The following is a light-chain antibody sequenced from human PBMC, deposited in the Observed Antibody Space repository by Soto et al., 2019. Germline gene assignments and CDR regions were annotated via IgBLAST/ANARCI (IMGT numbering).Light chain of an antibody. Sequence: FMLTQPHSVSESPGKTVTISCTRSSGSVASDYVQWYQQRPGSAPTTVIYKNNQRPSGVPDRFSGSIDSSSNSASLTISGLKTEDEADYFCQSFDRTNQVFGGGTKLTVL. CDR2: KNN. J-gene: IGLJ2*01. CDR1: SGSVASDY. CDR3: QSFDRTNQV. V-gene: IGLV6-57*03.